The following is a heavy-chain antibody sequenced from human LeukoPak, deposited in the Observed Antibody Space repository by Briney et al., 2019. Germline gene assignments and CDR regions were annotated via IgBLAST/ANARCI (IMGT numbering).Heavy chain of an antibody. D-gene: IGHD4-17*01. V-gene: IGHV3-23*01. J-gene: IGHJ4*02. CDR1: GFTFSSYA. CDR3: AKDDDYVEYGYYFDF. CDR2: IGGRGTIT. Sequence: GGSLRLSCAASGFTFSSYAMSWVRQAPGKGLDWVSAIGGRGTITYYADSVKGRFTISKDNSKNTLYLQMNSLRAEDTAVYYCAKDDDYVEYGYYFDFWGQGTLVTVSS.